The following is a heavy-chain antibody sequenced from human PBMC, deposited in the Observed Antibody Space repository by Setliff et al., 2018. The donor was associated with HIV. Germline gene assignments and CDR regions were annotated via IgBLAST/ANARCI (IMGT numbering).Heavy chain of an antibody. D-gene: IGHD3-22*01. CDR1: GGSITGYY. V-gene: IGHV4-34*01. CDR3: ARGALSLTMTKLLSFFDS. J-gene: IGHJ4*02. CDR2: INHSGNT. Sequence: ASETLSLTCAVSGGSITGYYWSWIRQTPGKGLEWIAEINHSGNTNYNPSLKSRVTISVVTSKGHFSLKMTSVTAADTAIYYCARGALSLTMTKLLSFFDSWGQGTQVTVSS.